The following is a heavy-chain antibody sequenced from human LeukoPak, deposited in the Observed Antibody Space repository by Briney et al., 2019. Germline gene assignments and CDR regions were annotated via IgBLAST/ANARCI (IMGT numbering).Heavy chain of an antibody. CDR1: GYSFTSYW. D-gene: IGHD6-13*01. CDR2: IYAGDSDT. Sequence: GESLKISCKGSGYSFTSYWIGWVRQMPGKGLEWMEIIYAGDSDTRYSPSFQGQVTISADKSISTAYLQWSSLKASDTAMYYCARPNREYSSSLYNWFDPWGQGTLVTVSS. CDR3: ARPNREYSSSLYNWFDP. J-gene: IGHJ5*02. V-gene: IGHV5-51*01.